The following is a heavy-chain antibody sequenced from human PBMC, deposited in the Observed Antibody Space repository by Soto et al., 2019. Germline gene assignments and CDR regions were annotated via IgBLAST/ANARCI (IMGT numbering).Heavy chain of an antibody. D-gene: IGHD3-3*01. CDR3: AKNRGLWSGYYRGDYYYGVDV. CDR1: GITFNTYA. Sequence: PGGSLRLSCATSGITFNTYAVSWVRQAPGKGLEWVCDFSGGTGRTYYADSVRGRFTLSSDNSENTLYLQMNNLRAEDTAVYYCAKNRGLWSGYYRGDYYYGVDVWGQGTTVTVSS. CDR2: FSGGTGRT. J-gene: IGHJ6*02. V-gene: IGHV3-23*01.